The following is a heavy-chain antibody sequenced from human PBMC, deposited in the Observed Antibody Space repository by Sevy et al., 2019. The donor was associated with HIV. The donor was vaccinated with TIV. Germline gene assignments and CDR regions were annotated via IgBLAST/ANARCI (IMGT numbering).Heavy chain of an antibody. V-gene: IGHV4-59*01. CDR2: VYYTGST. Sequence: SETLSLTCTVSGGPISVYYWSWIRQPPGKGLEYIGYVYYTGSTNYNPSLKNRVTISVDTSNNQFSLKLTSVTAADTAVYYCARAPPVLSGDDSLGWFDPWGQGTLVTVSS. CDR3: ARAPPVLSGDDSLGWFDP. D-gene: IGHD5-12*01. J-gene: IGHJ5*02. CDR1: GGPISVYY.